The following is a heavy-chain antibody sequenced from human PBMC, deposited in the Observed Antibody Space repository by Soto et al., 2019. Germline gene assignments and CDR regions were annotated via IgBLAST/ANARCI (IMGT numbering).Heavy chain of an antibody. J-gene: IGHJ4*01. Sequence: GGSLRLSCAASGFTFSSYAMSWVRQAPGKGLEWVSAISGSGGSTYYADSVKGRFTISRDNSKNTLYLLMNSLRAEDTAVYYCARAREPEYSSSIFFDYWGRGTVVTVSS. D-gene: IGHD6-6*01. CDR2: ISGSGGST. V-gene: IGHV3-23*01. CDR1: GFTFSSYA. CDR3: ARAREPEYSSSIFFDY.